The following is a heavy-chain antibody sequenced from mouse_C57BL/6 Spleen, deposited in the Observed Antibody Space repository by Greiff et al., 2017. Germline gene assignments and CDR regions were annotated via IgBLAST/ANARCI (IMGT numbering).Heavy chain of an antibody. J-gene: IGHJ3*01. V-gene: IGHV1-55*01. CDR1: GYTFTSYW. CDR3: ARKDYDYGTFAY. CDR2: IYPGSGST. D-gene: IGHD2-4*01. Sequence: QVQLQQPGAELVKPGASVKMSCKASGYTFTSYWITWVKQRPGQGLERIGDIYPGSGSTNYNEKFKSKATLTVDTSSSTAYMQLSSLTSEDSAVYYCARKDYDYGTFAYWGQGTLVTVSA.